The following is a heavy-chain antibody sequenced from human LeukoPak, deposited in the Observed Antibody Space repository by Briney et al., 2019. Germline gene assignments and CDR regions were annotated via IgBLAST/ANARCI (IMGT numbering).Heavy chain of an antibody. D-gene: IGHD2-8*01. CDR2: IDYSGST. CDR3: ARRILMSSTGVPDTWLDP. V-gene: IGHV4-59*08. J-gene: IGHJ5*02. CDR1: GGSISNFY. Sequence: SEILSLTCTVSGGSISNFYWNWIRQPPGKGLEWIGYIDYSGSTIYNPSLKSRVTISVDTSKNQFSLNLNSVTAADTAVYYCARRILMSSTGVPDTWLDPWGQGTLVTVSS.